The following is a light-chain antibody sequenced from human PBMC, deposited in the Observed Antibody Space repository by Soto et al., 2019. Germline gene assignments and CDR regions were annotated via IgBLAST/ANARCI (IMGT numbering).Light chain of an antibody. Sequence: DIVLTQSPDSLSVSLGERATIDCKSSRSLLYSSNHKNYLAWYQHKPGQPPRLLINWASARESGVPDRFSGAGSGTDFTRTITSLQAEDVAVYFCQQYYGTPLTFGGVTKVEIK. CDR3: QQYYGTPLT. J-gene: IGKJ4*01. CDR2: WAS. V-gene: IGKV4-1*01. CDR1: RSLLYSSNHKNY.